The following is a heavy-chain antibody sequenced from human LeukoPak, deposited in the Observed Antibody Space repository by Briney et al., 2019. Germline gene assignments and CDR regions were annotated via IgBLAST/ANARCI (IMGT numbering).Heavy chain of an antibody. CDR2: INPSGGST. CDR1: GYTFTGYY. D-gene: IGHD1-26*01. Sequence: GASVKVSCKASGYTFTGYYMHWVRQAPGQGLEWMGIINPSGGSTNYAQKFQGRVTMTRDTSTSTVYMELSSLRSEDTAVYYCARDWREGEYVGATDNYYFDYWGQGTLVTVSS. V-gene: IGHV1-46*01. J-gene: IGHJ4*02. CDR3: ARDWREGEYVGATDNYYFDY.